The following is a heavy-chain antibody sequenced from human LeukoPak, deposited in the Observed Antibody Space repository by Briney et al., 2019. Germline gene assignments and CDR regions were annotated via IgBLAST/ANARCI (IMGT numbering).Heavy chain of an antibody. D-gene: IGHD3-22*01. Sequence: GGSLRLSCAASGFTFSSYSMNWVRQAPGKGLEWVSAISGSGGSTYYADSVKGRFTISRDNSKNTLYLQMNSLRAEDTAVYYCAKDPYYYDSSGYPYYFDYWGQGTLVTVSS. CDR2: ISGSGGST. CDR3: AKDPYYYDSSGYPYYFDY. CDR1: GFTFSSYS. V-gene: IGHV3-23*01. J-gene: IGHJ4*02.